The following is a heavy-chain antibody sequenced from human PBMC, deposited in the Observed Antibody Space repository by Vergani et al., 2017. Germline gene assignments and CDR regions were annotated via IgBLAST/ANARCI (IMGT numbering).Heavy chain of an antibody. Sequence: EVQLVESGGGLVKPGGSLRLSCAASGFTFSNAWMSWVRQAPGKGLEWVSVIYSGGSTYYADSVKGRFTISRDNSKNTLYLQMNSLRAEDTAVYYCAVNTAFYYYYGMDVWGQGTTVTVSS. CDR3: AVNTAFYYYYGMDV. CDR2: IYSGGST. V-gene: IGHV3-66*01. CDR1: GFTFSNAW. D-gene: IGHD5-18*01. J-gene: IGHJ6*02.